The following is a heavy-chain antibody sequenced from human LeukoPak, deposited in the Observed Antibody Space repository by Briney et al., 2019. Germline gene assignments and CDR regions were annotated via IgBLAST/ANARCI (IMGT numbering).Heavy chain of an antibody. J-gene: IGHJ4*02. CDR1: GDSISSGGYS. Sequence: SETLSLTCAVSGDSISSGGYSWSWIGQPPGKGLEWIGYIYHSGSTYYNPSLKRRVTISVDRSKNQFSLKLSSVTAADTAVYYCARGDSGYDSALDYWGQGTLVTVSS. CDR3: ARGDSGYDSALDY. V-gene: IGHV4-30-2*01. CDR2: IYHSGST. D-gene: IGHD5-12*01.